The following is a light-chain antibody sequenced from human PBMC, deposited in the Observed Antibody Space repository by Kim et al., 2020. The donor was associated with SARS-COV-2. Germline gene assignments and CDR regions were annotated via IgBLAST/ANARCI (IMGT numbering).Light chain of an antibody. Sequence: EIVLTQSPATLSLSPGERATLSCRASQSVSSYLALYQQKPGQAPRLLIYDASNWATGIPARFSGSGSGTDITLTISSLEPEDFAVYYCQQRSNWPPLTFGGGTKVDIK. CDR1: QSVSSY. J-gene: IGKJ4*01. CDR2: DAS. V-gene: IGKV3-11*01. CDR3: QQRSNWPPLT.